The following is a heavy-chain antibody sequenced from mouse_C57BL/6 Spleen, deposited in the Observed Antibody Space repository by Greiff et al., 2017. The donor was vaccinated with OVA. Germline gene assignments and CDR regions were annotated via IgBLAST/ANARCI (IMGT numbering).Heavy chain of an antibody. D-gene: IGHD2-4*01. V-gene: IGHV1-53*01. CDR3: ARLIYYDYDEYFDV. Sequence: QVQLKEPGTELVKPGASVKLSCKASGYTFTSYWMHWVKQRPGQGLEWIGNINPSNGGTNYNEKFKSKATLTVDKSSSTAYRQLSSLTSEDSAVYYCARLIYYDYDEYFDVWGTGTTVTVSS. CDR1: GYTFTSYW. J-gene: IGHJ1*03. CDR2: INPSNGGT.